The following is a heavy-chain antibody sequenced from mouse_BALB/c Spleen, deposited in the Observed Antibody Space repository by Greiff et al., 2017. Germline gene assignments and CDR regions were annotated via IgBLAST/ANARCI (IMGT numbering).Heavy chain of an antibody. D-gene: IGHD1-1*01. Sequence: EVQVVESGGGLVQPGGSRKLSCAASGFTFSSFGMHWVRQAPEKGLEWVAYISSGSSTIYYADTVKGRFTISRDNPKNTLFLQMTSLRSEDTAMYYCARRRGSSYEGYFDVWGAGTTVTVSS. J-gene: IGHJ1*01. CDR1: GFTFSSFG. CDR3: ARRRGSSYEGYFDV. CDR2: ISSGSSTI. V-gene: IGHV5-17*02.